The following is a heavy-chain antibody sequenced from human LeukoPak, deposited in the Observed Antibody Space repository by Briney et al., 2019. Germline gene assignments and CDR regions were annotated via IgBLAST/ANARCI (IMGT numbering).Heavy chain of an antibody. J-gene: IGHJ4*02. CDR2: TIPLFGTT. D-gene: IGHD4-17*01. CDR3: AGTFYGDYQNADQSVYSVNY. Sequence: PGGSLRLSCAASGFTFSSYAINWVRQAPGQGLEWMGRTIPLFGTTNYAQKFQGRVTITTDESTSTAYMELSSLRSEDTAVYYCAGTFYGDYQNADQSVYSVNYWGQGTLVAVSS. CDR1: GFTFSSYA. V-gene: IGHV1-69*05.